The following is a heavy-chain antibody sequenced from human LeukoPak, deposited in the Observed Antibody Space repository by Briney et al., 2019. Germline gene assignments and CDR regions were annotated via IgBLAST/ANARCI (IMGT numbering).Heavy chain of an antibody. CDR1: GGSFSGYY. CDR3: AREGGYREDGNLDWFDP. J-gene: IGHJ5*02. D-gene: IGHD6-25*01. V-gene: IGHV4-34*01. Sequence: SETLSLTCAVYGGSFSGYYWSWIRQPPGKGLEWIGEINHSGSTNYNPSLKSRVTISVDTSKNQFSLKLSSVTAADTAVYYCAREGGYREDGNLDWFDPWGQGTLVTVSS. CDR2: INHSGST.